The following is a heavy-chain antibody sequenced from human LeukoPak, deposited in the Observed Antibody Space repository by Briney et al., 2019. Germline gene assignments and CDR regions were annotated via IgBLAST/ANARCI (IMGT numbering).Heavy chain of an antibody. CDR2: INHSGRT. J-gene: IGHJ4*02. CDR1: GGSFSGYY. D-gene: IGHD5-12*01. V-gene: IGHV4-34*01. Sequence: PSETLFLTCAVYGGSFSGYYWSWIRQPPGKGLEWIGEINHSGRTNYNPSLKSRVTISVDTSKNQFSLKLSSVTAADTAVYYCARDGYSAHDGLWGQGTLVTVSS. CDR3: ARDGYSAHDGL.